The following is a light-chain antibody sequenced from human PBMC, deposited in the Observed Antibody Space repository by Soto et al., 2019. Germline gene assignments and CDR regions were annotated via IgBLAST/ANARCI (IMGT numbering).Light chain of an antibody. CDR3: QQYNDWPPLT. V-gene: IGKV3-15*01. J-gene: IGKJ4*01. CDR1: QSVGSN. CDR2: GAS. Sequence: ETVMTQSPATLSVSPGERASLSCRASQSVGSNLAWYQQKPGQAPRLLIYGASTRATGIPVRFSGSGSGTEFTLTISSLQSEDFAVYSCQQYNDWPPLTFGGGTKVEIK.